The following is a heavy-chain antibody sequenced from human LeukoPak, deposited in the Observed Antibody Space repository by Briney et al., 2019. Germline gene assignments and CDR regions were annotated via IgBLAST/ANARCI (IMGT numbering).Heavy chain of an antibody. CDR3: AKDSRITIFGVVTLGFDY. Sequence: GGSLRLSCAASGFSFSNYAMNWVRQAPGKGLEWVSGVSGSGGGTYYADSVKGRFTISRDNSKNMLNLQMNSLRAEDTAVYYCAKDSRITIFGVVTLGFDYWGQGTLVTVSS. CDR2: VSGSGGGT. J-gene: IGHJ4*02. D-gene: IGHD3-3*01. V-gene: IGHV3-23*01. CDR1: GFSFSNYA.